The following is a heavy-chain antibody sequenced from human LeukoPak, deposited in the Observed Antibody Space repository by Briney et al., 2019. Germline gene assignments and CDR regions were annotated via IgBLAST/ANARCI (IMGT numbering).Heavy chain of an antibody. CDR3: AKDISCSF. J-gene: IGHJ4*02. D-gene: IGHD6-13*01. Sequence: GGSLRLSCAASGFTFATSAMNWVRQAPGKGLEWVSAVSDSGGSTYYAKSVKGRFTISGDNSKNTLYLQMNSLRAEDTATYYCAKDISCSFWGQGVLVTVSS. CDR2: VSDSGGST. V-gene: IGHV3-23*01. CDR1: GFTFATSA.